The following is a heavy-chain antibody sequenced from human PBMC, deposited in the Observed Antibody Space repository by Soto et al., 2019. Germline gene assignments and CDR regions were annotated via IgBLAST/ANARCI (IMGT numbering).Heavy chain of an antibody. CDR3: ARGRGGCSGGSCSYYYYYYMDV. D-gene: IGHD2-15*01. CDR1: GGSFSGYY. CDR2: INHSGST. J-gene: IGHJ6*03. V-gene: IGHV4-34*01. Sequence: PSETLSLTCAVSGGSFSGYYWSWIRQPPGKGLEWIGEINHSGSTNYNPSLKSRVTISVDTSKNQFSLKLSSVTAADTAVYYCARGRGGCSGGSCSYYYYYYMDVWGKGTTVTVSS.